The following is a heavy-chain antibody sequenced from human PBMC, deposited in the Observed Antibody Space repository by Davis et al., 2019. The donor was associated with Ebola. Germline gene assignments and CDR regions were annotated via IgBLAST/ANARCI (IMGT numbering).Heavy chain of an antibody. J-gene: IGHJ3*02. CDR3: ARDPSMITFGGVIVIPGAFDI. CDR2: INSDGSST. Sequence: GESLKISCAASGFTFSSYSMNWVRQAPGKGLVWVSRINSDGSSTSYADSVKGRFTISRDNSKNTLYLQMNSLRAEDTAVYYCARDPSMITFGGVIVIPGAFDIWGQGTMVTVSS. D-gene: IGHD3-16*02. CDR1: GFTFSSYS. V-gene: IGHV3-74*01.